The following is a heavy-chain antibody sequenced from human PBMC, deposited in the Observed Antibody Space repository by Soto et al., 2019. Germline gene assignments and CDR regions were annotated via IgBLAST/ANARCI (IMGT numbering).Heavy chain of an antibody. V-gene: IGHV4-4*07. CDR3: ARLRGNDFDI. CDR2: IYSTGTT. CDR1: GGSISTFS. J-gene: IGHJ3*02. D-gene: IGHD4-17*01. Sequence: SETLSLTCTVSGGSISTFSWSWIRQPAGKGLEWIGRIYSTGTTNYNPSLKSRVTMSVDTSKNQFSLRLTSVTAADTAVYYCARLRGNDFDIWGQGTMVTVSS.